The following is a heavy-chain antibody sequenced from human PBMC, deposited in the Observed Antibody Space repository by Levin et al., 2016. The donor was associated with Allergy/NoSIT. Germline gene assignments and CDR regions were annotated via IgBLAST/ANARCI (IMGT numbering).Heavy chain of an antibody. Sequence: VRQMPGKGLEWVGRTRNKGLSYTTEYAASVKGRFTISRDDLKKSLYLQMDSLKTEDSAVYFCARWSLGMDVWGQGTTVTVSS. CDR3: ARWSLGMDV. J-gene: IGHJ6*02. CDR2: TRNKGLSYTT. V-gene: IGHV3-72*01.